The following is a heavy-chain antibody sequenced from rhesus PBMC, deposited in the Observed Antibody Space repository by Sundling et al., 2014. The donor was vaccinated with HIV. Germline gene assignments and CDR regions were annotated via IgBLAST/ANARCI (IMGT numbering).Heavy chain of an antibody. CDR2: IHGRGTST. D-gene: IGHD3-28*01. CDR3: VSQAAASYYTSGYSRGNFDY. J-gene: IGHJ4*01. Sequence: QVQLQESGPGLVKYSETLSLTCVVFGAPISNSNWWNWIRQPPGKGLEWIGYIHGRGTSTNYNPSLKSRVTLSVDTSKNHLSLKLSSVTAADTAVYYCVSQAAASYYTSGYSRGNFDYWGPGSPGHRLL. CDR1: GAPISNSNW. V-gene: IGHV4S10*01.